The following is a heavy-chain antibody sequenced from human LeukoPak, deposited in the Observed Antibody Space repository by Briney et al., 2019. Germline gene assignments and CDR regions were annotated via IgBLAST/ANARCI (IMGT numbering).Heavy chain of an antibody. V-gene: IGHV3-21*01. Sequence: GGSLRLSCAASGFTFSSYSMKWVRQAPGKGLEWVSSISSSSSYIYYADSVKGRFTISRDNAKNSLYLQMNSLRAEDTAVYYCAGDYGDSNYYFDYWGQGTLSPSPQ. D-gene: IGHD4-17*01. CDR3: AGDYGDSNYYFDY. CDR1: GFTFSSYS. J-gene: IGHJ4*02. CDR2: ISSSSSYI.